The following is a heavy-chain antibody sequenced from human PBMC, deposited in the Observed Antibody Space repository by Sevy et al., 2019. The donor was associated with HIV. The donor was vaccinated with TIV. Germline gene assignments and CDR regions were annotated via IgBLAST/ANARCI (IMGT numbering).Heavy chain of an antibody. CDR3: ARIPSPQHGRYFGMDV. CDR2: INYSGDVI. V-gene: IGHV3-11*01. CDR1: GFTFSDYW. Sequence: GGSLRLSCAASGFTFSDYWMTWVRQAPGKGLESISCINYSGDVIHYTDSVKGRFTISGDNAKKSLSLEMNSLRADDTAIYYWARIPSPQHGRYFGMDVWGRGTTVTVSS. J-gene: IGHJ6*02. D-gene: IGHD2-21*01.